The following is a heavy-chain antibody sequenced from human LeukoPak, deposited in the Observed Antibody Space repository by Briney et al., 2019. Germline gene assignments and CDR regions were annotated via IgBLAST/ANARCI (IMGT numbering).Heavy chain of an antibody. CDR2: ISGSGCST. J-gene: IGHJ3*02. CDR3: AKSRWGAFDI. CDR1: GVTFSSYA. V-gene: IGHV3-23*01. Sequence: VGSLRLSSAASGVTFSSYAMSCVRHTLGGGLEWVSAISGSGCSTYYADSVKGRCTISRDNSKNTLYLQMNSLRAEDTAVYYCAKSRWGAFDIWGQGTMVTVSS. D-gene: IGHD1-26*01.